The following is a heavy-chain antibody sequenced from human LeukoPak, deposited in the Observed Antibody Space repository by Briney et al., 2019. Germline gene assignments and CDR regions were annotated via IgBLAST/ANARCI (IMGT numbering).Heavy chain of an antibody. CDR1: GGSISSGGYY. D-gene: IGHD7-27*01. Sequence: SETLSLTCTVSGGSISSGGYYWSWIRQPPGKGLEWIGYIYHSGSTYYNSSLKSRVTISVDRSKNQFSLKLSSVTAADTAVYYSARAKLGIFDYWGQGTLVTVSS. CDR3: ARAKLGIFDY. J-gene: IGHJ4*02. V-gene: IGHV4-30-2*01. CDR2: IYHSGST.